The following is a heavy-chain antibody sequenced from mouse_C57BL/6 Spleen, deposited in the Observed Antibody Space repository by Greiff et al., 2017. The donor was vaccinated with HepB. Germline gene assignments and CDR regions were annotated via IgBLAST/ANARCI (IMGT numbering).Heavy chain of an antibody. CDR3: TRDQGDYDGFAY. J-gene: IGHJ3*01. V-gene: IGHV5-9-1*02. D-gene: IGHD2-4*01. CDR1: GFTFSSYA. Sequence: DVMLVESGEGLVKPGGSLKLSCAASGFTFSSYAMSWVRQTPEKRLEWVAYISSGGDYIYYADTVKGRFTISRDNARNTLYLQMSSLKSEDTAMYYCTRDQGDYDGFAYWGQGTLVTVSA. CDR2: ISSGGDYI.